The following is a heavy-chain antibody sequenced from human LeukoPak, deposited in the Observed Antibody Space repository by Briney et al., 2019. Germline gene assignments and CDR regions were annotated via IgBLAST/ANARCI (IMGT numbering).Heavy chain of an antibody. J-gene: IGHJ4*02. V-gene: IGHV3-23*01. D-gene: IGHD3-9*01. CDR1: GFTFSSYA. CDR2: ISGSGGST. Sequence: GGSLRLSCAASGFTFSSYAMSWVRRAPGKGLEWVSAISGSGGSTYYADSVKGRFTISRDNSKNTLYLQMNSLRAEDTAVYYCAKEASERYFDWLYFDYWGQGTLVTVSS. CDR3: AKEASERYFDWLYFDY.